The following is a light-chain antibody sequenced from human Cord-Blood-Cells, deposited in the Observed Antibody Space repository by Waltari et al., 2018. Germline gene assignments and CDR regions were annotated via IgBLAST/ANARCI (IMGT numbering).Light chain of an antibody. Sequence: IMLTQSPGTLSLSPGARAALSCRASQRVSSSYLAWYQQKPGQAPRLLIYGASSRATGIPDRFSGSGSGTDFTLTISRLEPEDFAVYYCQQYGSSPTFGGGTKVEIK. J-gene: IGKJ4*01. CDR2: GAS. CDR3: QQYGSSPT. V-gene: IGKV3-20*01. CDR1: QRVSSSY.